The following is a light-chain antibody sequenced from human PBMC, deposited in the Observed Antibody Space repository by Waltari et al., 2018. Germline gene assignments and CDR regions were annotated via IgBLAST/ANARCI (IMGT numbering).Light chain of an antibody. CDR2: GAT. CDR3: QQYGSSPRT. J-gene: IGKJ1*01. CDR1: QSVSNNY. Sequence: EIVLTQSPGTLSLSPGERATLSCRASQSVSNNYLAWYQQKPGQAPRLLSYGATSRATGIPDRFSGSGSGTDFSLTISRLEPEDCAVYYCQQYGSSPRTFGQGTKVEIK. V-gene: IGKV3-20*01.